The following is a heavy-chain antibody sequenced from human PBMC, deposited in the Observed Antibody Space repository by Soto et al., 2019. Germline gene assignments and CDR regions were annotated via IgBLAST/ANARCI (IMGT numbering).Heavy chain of an antibody. D-gene: IGHD6-19*01. J-gene: IGHJ4*02. CDR2: IYWDDAK. CDR1: GFSLSSTRMV. CDR3: AHIVVAGLGYYFDY. V-gene: IGHV2-5*02. Sequence: QITLKESGPTLVKPTQTLTLTCTLSGFSLSSTRMVVGWIRQPPGKALEWLALIYWDDAKRYSPFLKSRLTITKDTSKNQVVLTMSNMDPVDTARYYCAHIVVAGLGYYFDYWGQGTLVTVSS.